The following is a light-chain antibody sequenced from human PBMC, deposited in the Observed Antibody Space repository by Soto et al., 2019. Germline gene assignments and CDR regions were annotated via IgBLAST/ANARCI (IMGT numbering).Light chain of an antibody. CDR1: QSVSSN. Sequence: EIVMTQSPATLSVCPGERATLSCRASQSVSSNLAWYQQKPSQAPRLLIYGASTRATGIPARFSGSGSGTEFTLTISSLQSEDFAVYYCQQYNNWPPRGAFGQGTKVEIK. J-gene: IGKJ1*01. CDR3: QQYNNWPPRGA. V-gene: IGKV3-15*01. CDR2: GAS.